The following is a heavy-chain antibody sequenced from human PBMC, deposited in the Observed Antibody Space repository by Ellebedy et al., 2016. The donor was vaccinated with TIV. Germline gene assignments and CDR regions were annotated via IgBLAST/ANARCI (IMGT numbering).Heavy chain of an antibody. Sequence: GESLKISCAASGFTFSSYAMHWVRQAPGKGLEWVASIEDAGTETYSVASAEGRFIISRDNAKNSLYLRINNPRDEDTAVYYCARRGSRYWHFDLWGRGTQVIVSS. J-gene: IGHJ2*01. CDR3: ARRGSRYWHFDL. CDR2: IEDAGTET. V-gene: IGHV3-7*03. CDR1: GFTFSSYA. D-gene: IGHD1-1*01.